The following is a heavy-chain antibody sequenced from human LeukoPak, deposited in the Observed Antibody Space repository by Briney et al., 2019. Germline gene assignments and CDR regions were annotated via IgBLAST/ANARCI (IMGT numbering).Heavy chain of an antibody. CDR3: ATSRDKHLPFDY. CDR2: FDPEDGET. V-gene: IGHV1-24*01. J-gene: IGHJ4*02. CDR1: GYTLTELS. D-gene: IGHD5-24*01. Sequence: ASVKVSCQVSGYTLTELSMHWVRQAPGKGLEWMGGFDPEDGETIYAQKFQGRVTMTEDTSTDTAYMELSSLRSEDTAVYYCATSRDKHLPFDYWGQGTLVTVSS.